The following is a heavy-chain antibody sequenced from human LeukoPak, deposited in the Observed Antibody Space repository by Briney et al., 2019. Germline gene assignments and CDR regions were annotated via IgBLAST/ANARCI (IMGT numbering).Heavy chain of an antibody. CDR2: ISSSSSYI. J-gene: IGHJ4*02. D-gene: IGHD2-2*01. CDR1: GFTFSSYS. CDR3: ARVNEVCSSTSCYRAFDY. V-gene: IGHV3-21*01. Sequence: GGSLRLSCAASGFTFSSYSMNWVRQAPGKGLEWVSTISSSSSYIYYADSVKGRFTISRDNAKNSLYLQMNSLRAEDTAVYYCARVNEVCSSTSCYRAFDYWGQGTLVTVSS.